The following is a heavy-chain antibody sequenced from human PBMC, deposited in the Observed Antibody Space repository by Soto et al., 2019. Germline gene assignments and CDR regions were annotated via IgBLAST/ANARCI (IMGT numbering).Heavy chain of an antibody. CDR3: ALLGYCSSTTCSGMGY. V-gene: IGHV3-74*01. CDR1: GFTFHSYW. CDR2: INTDGSST. D-gene: IGHD2-2*01. J-gene: IGHJ4*02. Sequence: EVQLVESGGGLVQPGGSLRLSCAASGFTFHSYWMHWVRQAPEKGLVWGSRINTDGSSTSYADSVKGRFTISRDNAKNTLYLQLNSLRAEDTAVYYCALLGYCSSTTCSGMGYWGQGTLVTVSS.